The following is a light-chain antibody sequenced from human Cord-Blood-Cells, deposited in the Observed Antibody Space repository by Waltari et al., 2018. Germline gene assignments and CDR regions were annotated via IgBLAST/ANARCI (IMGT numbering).Light chain of an antibody. CDR2: GSS. J-gene: IGKJ1*01. V-gene: IGKV3-20*01. CDR3: QQYGSSPRT. Sequence: EIVLTQSPGILSLSPGERATLSCRASQSVSSSYLAWYQQKPGQATRLLIYGSSSTATGIPYRFSGSGSGTDFTLPISRLEPEDFAVYYCQQYGSSPRTFGQVTKVEIK. CDR1: QSVSSSY.